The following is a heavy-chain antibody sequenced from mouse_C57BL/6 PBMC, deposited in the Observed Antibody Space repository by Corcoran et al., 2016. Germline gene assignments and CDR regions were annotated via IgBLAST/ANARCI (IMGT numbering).Heavy chain of an antibody. CDR1: GYTFTTYG. Sequence: QIQLVQAGPELKKPGETVKISCKASGYTFTTYGMSWVKQDPGKGLKWMGWINTYSGVPTYADDFKGRFAFSLETSASTAYLQINNLKNEDTATYFCARRTGTGYFDYWGQGTTLTVSS. CDR2: INTYSGVP. CDR3: ARRTGTGYFDY. D-gene: IGHD4-1*01. J-gene: IGHJ2*01. V-gene: IGHV9-3*01.